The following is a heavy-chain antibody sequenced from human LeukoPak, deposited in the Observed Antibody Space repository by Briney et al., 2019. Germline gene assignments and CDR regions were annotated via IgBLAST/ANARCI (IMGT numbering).Heavy chain of an antibody. J-gene: IGHJ5*02. Sequence: YTVXXYYVHWGRQAPGQGLEWMGWINPNTGGTNYAQKFQGRVVINMDRAISTAYLALTGLTYDDTAIYYCXXSXXRXTDAWGXGXLVTVSS. CDR1: YTVXXYY. V-gene: IGHV1-2*02. CDR2: INPNTGGT. CDR3: XXSXXRXTDA.